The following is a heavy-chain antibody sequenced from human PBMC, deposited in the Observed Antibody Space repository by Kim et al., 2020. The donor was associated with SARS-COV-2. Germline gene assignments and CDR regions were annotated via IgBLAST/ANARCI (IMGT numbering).Heavy chain of an antibody. CDR3: ARVRIAAHYYYYYGMDV. D-gene: IGHD6-6*01. J-gene: IGHJ6*02. V-gene: IGHV4-34*01. Sequence: LKSRVTISVDTSKNQFSLKLSSVTAADTAVYYCARVRIAAHYYYYYGMDVWGQGTTVTVSS.